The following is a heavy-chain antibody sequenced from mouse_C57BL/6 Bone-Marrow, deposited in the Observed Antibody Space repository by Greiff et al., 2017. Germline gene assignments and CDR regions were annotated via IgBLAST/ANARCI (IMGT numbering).Heavy chain of an antibody. CDR2: IDPSDSYT. CDR3: ARSNYYGSSYWYFDV. J-gene: IGHJ1*03. Sequence: VQLQQPGAELVRPGTSVKLSCKASGYTFTSYWMHWVKQRPGHGLEWIGVIDPSDSYTNYNQKFKGKATLPVDTSSSTAYMQLSSLTSEDSAVYSCARSNYYGSSYWYFDVWGTGTTVTVSS. V-gene: IGHV1-59*01. CDR1: GYTFTSYW. D-gene: IGHD1-1*01.